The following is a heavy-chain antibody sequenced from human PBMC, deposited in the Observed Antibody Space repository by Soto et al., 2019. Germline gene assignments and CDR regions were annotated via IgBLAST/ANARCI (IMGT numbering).Heavy chain of an antibody. D-gene: IGHD2-8*01. J-gene: IGHJ5*01. Sequence: QVQLQQSGPGLVKPSQTLSLTCAISGDSVSTNSATWDWFRQSPSRGLEWLGRTYYRSKWYYDYAVPVKGRITISPDTSSNQFSLQLNSVTHDDTAVYYCARLIGNSWLDSWGQGTLVTVSS. V-gene: IGHV6-1*01. CDR3: ARLIGNSWLDS. CDR1: GDSVSTNSAT. CDR2: TYYRSKWYY.